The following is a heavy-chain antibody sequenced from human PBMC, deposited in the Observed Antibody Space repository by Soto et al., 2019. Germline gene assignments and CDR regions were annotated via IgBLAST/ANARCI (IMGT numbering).Heavy chain of an antibody. CDR2: IYHSGST. D-gene: IGHD1-26*01. J-gene: IGHJ6*02. V-gene: IGHV4-30-2*01. Sequence: QLQLQESGSGLMKPSQTLSLTCAVSGGTISRGGYSWSWILQPPGKGLEWIGYIYHSGSTYYNPSRNRRFTMSVDRSKNQSAQQLSSVTAADTVLYYCHARGPLPTAGNGEYCYYGMDVWCQGSTVTVSS. CDR3: HARGPLPTAGNGEYCYYGMDV. CDR1: GGTISRGGYS.